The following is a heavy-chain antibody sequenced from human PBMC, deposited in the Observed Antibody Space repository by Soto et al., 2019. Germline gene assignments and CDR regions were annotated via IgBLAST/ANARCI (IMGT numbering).Heavy chain of an antibody. CDR3: AIEGLKWDY. CDR2: ISYDGSNK. CDR1: GFTFSSYA. D-gene: IGHD1-26*01. Sequence: QVQLVESGGGVVQPGRSLRLSCAASGFTFSSYAMLWVRQAPGKGLEWVAVISYDGSNKYYADSVKGRFTISRDNSKNTLYLQMNSLRAEDTAVYYCAIEGLKWDYWGQGTLVTVSS. V-gene: IGHV3-30-3*01. J-gene: IGHJ4*02.